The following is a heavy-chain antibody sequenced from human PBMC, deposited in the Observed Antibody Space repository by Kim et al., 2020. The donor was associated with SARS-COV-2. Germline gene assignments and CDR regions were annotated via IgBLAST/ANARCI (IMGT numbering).Heavy chain of an antibody. CDR2: IWYDGSNK. D-gene: IGHD6-13*01. CDR1: GFTFSSYG. V-gene: IGHV3-33*06. Sequence: GGSLRLSCAASGFTFSSYGMHWVRQAPGKGLEWVAVIWYDGSNKYYADSVKGRFTISRDNSKNTLYLQMNSLRAEDTAVYYCAKEDSRSWTNGYYYYYYGMDVWGQGTTVTVSS. CDR3: AKEDSRSWTNGYYYYYYGMDV. J-gene: IGHJ6*02.